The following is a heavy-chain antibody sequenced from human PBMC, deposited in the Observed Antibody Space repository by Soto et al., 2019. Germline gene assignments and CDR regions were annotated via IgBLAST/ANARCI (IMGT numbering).Heavy chain of an antibody. D-gene: IGHD6-13*01. CDR1: GFTFSSYA. CDR2: ISYDGSNK. CDR3: ARDRVAAADADGDFDY. J-gene: IGHJ4*02. Sequence: QVQLVESGGGVVPPGRSLRLSCAASGFTFSSYAMHWVRQAPGKGLEWVAVISYDGSNKYYADSVKGRFTISRDNSKNTLYLQMNSLRAEDTAVYYCARDRVAAADADGDFDYWGQGTLVTVSS. V-gene: IGHV3-30-3*01.